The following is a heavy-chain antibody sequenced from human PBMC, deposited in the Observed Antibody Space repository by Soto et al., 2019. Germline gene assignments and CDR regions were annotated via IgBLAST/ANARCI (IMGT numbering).Heavy chain of an antibody. J-gene: IGHJ4*02. CDR2: IRPSGDSV. Sequence: QVQLVQSGAEVREPGASVKVSCKASGFPLSSYYIHWVRQAPGQGLEWVGLIRPSGDSVAYAQKFQGRVTVTRDTSITPVHMELTSLRSEDTGRYFSARERPGPGGFEYGGQETLVTVSS. V-gene: IGHV1-46*01. D-gene: IGHD3-16*01. CDR3: ARERPGPGGFEY. CDR1: GFPLSSYY.